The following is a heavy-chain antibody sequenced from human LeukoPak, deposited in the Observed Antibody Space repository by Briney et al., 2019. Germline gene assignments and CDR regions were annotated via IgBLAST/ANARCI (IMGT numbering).Heavy chain of an antibody. D-gene: IGHD1-26*01. V-gene: IGHV3-23*01. CDR2: ISNSAST. J-gene: IGHJ4*02. CDR3: AKDIPISGSYFH. CDR1: GGSISSSRYY. Sequence: ETLSLTCTVSGGSISSSRYYWAWVRQAPGKGLEWVSAISNSASTYYADSVKGRFTISRDNSKNTLYLQMNSLRAEDTAIYYCAKDIPISGSYFHWGQGTLVTVSP.